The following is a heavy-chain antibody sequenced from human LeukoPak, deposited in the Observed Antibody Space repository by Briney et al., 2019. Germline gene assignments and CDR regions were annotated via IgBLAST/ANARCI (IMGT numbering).Heavy chain of an antibody. J-gene: IGHJ4*02. V-gene: IGHV4-38-2*02. CDR1: GYPISLGYY. CDR3: VRGEVGDFDN. CDR2: LSHDDNS. Sequence: PSETLSVTCSEPGYPISLGYYWGWVRQVPGKGREWIGSLSHDDNSSYQHPSLKSRVTMSVDTSKNQFSLKLRSVPAADTAIYYCVRGEVGDFDNWGQGTLVIVSS. D-gene: IGHD1-26*01.